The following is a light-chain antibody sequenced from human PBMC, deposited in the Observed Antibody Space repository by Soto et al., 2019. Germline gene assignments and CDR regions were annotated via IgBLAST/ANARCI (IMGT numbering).Light chain of an antibody. J-gene: IGKJ3*01. CDR2: DAS. CDR1: QSVSAS. V-gene: IGKV3D-15*01. CDR3: QQRAIWRGVT. Sequence: EIVMTQSPATLSVSPGERASLSCRASQSVSASLACYQQQPGQAPRRLIFDASTRATDIPARCIGSGSGTDFTLTITSLEPEDFAVDYCQQRAIWRGVTFGHGTQVDIK.